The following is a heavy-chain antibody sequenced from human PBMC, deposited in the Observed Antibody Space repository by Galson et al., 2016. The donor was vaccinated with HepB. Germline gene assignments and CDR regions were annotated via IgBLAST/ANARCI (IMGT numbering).Heavy chain of an antibody. CDR3: ARRAAAKRGSWFGS. CDR2: IYYRGST. J-gene: IGHJ5*01. D-gene: IGHD2-2*01. Sequence: ETLSLTCSVSGCSISSSSYYWGWIRQPPGKGLEWTGSIYYRGSTYYNPSLKSRVTISVDTSKNQFSLKVRYVTAADTAVYYCARRAAAKRGSWFGSWGQGTLVTVSS. V-gene: IGHV4-39*07. CDR1: GCSISSSSYY.